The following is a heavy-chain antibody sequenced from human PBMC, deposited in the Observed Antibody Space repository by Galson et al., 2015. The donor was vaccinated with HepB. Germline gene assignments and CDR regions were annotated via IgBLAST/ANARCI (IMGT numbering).Heavy chain of an antibody. J-gene: IGHJ5*02. CDR1: GYTLTELS. CDR3: ATPPVLPFYGSGSYYTPNWFDP. Sequence: SVKVSCKVSGYTLTELSMHWVRQAPGKGLEWMGGFDPEDGETIYAQKFQGRVTMTEDTSTDTAYMELSSLRSEDTAVYYCATPPVLPFYGSGSYYTPNWFDPWGQGTLVTVSS. D-gene: IGHD3-10*01. V-gene: IGHV1-24*01. CDR2: FDPEDGET.